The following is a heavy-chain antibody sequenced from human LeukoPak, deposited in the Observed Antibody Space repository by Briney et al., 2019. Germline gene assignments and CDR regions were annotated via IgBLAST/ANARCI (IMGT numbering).Heavy chain of an antibody. V-gene: IGHV3-13*01. CDR1: GFTFSKDD. CDR2: IGVTGDT. Sequence: GGSLRLSCAASGFTFSKDDFHWVRQAPGKGLEWVAAIGVTGDTYYADSVEGRFTISRDSSQNTVFLQMNSLRAEDAAVYFCARGWSSVSYYFQYWGQGTLVTVSS. J-gene: IGHJ4*02. D-gene: IGHD5/OR15-5a*01. CDR3: ARGWSSVSYYFQY.